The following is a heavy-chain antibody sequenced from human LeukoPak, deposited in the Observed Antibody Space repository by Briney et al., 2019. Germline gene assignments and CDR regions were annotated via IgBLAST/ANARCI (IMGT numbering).Heavy chain of an antibody. Sequence: PSETLSLTCGVYGGSLSGYYWNWIRQSPGKGLERIGEVNHSGSTNYNPSLKSRVTISLNTSTNQFSLSLTSVTAADTAVYYCARGGPRVYYYYYYMDVWGKGTSVTVSS. CDR3: ARGGPRVYYYYYYMDV. J-gene: IGHJ6*03. V-gene: IGHV4-34*01. CDR1: GGSLSGYY. CDR2: VNHSGST.